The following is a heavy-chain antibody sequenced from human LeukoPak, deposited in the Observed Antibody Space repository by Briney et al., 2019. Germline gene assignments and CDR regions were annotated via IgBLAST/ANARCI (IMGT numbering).Heavy chain of an antibody. Sequence: ASVTVSFKASGYTFTSYYMHWVRQAPGQGLEWMGIINPSGGSTSYAQKFQGRVTMTRDTSTSTVYMELSSLRSEDTAVYYCARSSGDGYNLVYWGQGTLVTVSS. CDR2: INPSGGST. CDR1: GYTFTSYY. CDR3: ARSSGDGYNLVY. D-gene: IGHD5-24*01. V-gene: IGHV1-46*01. J-gene: IGHJ4*02.